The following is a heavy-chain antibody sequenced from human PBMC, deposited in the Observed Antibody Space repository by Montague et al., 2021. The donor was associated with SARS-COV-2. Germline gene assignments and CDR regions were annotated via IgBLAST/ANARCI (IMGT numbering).Heavy chain of an antibody. J-gene: IGHJ3*02. CDR2: IYYNEYT. CDR3: ARGGATYYYDTSGDVHAFGT. Sequence: SETLSLTCTVSGDSISTYYWSWIWQPPRQGLELIGFIYYNEYTNSNPSLTRQITISVDTSKNQCSLWLSSVTAADTAVSFCARGGATYYYDTSGDVHAFGTWGQGTMVTVSS. D-gene: IGHD3-22*01. CDR1: GDSISTYY. V-gene: IGHV4-59*01.